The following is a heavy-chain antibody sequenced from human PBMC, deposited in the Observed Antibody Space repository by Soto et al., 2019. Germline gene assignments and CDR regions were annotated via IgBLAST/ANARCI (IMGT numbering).Heavy chain of an antibody. D-gene: IGHD3-22*01. Sequence: PGGSLRLSCAASAFTFSNAWMSWVRQAPGKGLEWVGRIKSKTDGGTTDYAAPVKGRFTISRDDSKNTLYLQMNSLKTEDTAVYYCTTRVPTMTHMDYWRQRTLVTVSS. J-gene: IGHJ4*02. CDR2: IKSKTDGGTT. CDR3: TTRVPTMTHMDY. V-gene: IGHV3-15*01. CDR1: AFTFSNAW.